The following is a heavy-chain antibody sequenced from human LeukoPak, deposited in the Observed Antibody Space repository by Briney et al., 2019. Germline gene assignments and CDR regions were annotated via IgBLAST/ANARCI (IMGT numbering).Heavy chain of an antibody. CDR1: GYTFTGYY. Sequence: ASVKVSCKASGYTFTGYYIHWVRQAPGQGLEWMGWINPNSGGTNYAQKFQGRVTMTRDTSISTAYMELTSLKSDDTAVYYCARDGDYLLLSARYYMDVWGKGTTVTISS. V-gene: IGHV1-2*02. J-gene: IGHJ6*03. CDR3: ARDGDYLLLSARYYMDV. CDR2: INPNSGGT. D-gene: IGHD2-15*01.